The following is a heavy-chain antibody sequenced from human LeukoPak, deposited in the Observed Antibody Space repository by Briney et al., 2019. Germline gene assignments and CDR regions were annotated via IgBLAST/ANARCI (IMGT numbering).Heavy chain of an antibody. D-gene: IGHD5-18*01. CDR2: VSYSGNT. CDR3: ARQLYTSMSLFDY. Sequence: SETLSLTCTVSGGSIGTSYWSWIRQPPGKGLEWIGYVSYSGNTNYNPSLKSRVTVSVDSSKNQFSLKLSSVTAADTAEYYCARQLYTSMSLFDYWGQGTLVTVSS. J-gene: IGHJ4*02. V-gene: IGHV4-59*08. CDR1: GGSIGTSY.